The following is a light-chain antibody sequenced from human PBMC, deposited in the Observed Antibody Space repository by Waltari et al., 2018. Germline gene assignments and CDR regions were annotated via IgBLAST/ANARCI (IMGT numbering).Light chain of an antibody. V-gene: IGLV1-44*01. CDR1: SSNIGSTT. CDR2: SNN. CDR3: AAWHDSLNGPV. J-gene: IGLJ3*02. Sequence: QSVLTQPPSASGTPGQRVTISCSGRSSNIGSTTVNWYQQIPGTAPKLLIYSNNQRPSGVPDRFSGSKSGTSASLAISGLQSEDEADYYCAAWHDSLNGPVFGGGTKLTVL.